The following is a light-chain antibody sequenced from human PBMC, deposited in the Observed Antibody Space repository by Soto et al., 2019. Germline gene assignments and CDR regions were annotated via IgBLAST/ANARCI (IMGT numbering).Light chain of an antibody. CDR2: DAS. V-gene: IGKV3-11*01. CDR1: QSISSS. CDR3: QQRSSWIT. Sequence: IVLTQSPTTLSLWPGETAVLSCRASQSISSSLSWYQQRPGQAPRPLIYDASNRAPGIPARFSGSGSGTVFTLTISSLEPEDFALYYCQQRSSWITFGQGTRLEIE. J-gene: IGKJ5*01.